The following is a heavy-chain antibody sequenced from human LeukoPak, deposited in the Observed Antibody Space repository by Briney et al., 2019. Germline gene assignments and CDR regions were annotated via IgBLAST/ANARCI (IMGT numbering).Heavy chain of an antibody. J-gene: IGHJ4*02. Sequence: ASVKVSCKASGYTFTSYGITWVRQAPGQGLEWMGWISAYNGNTHYAQKLQGRVSMTTDTSTSTAYMELRSLRSDDTAVYYCARGSPPRRNYDSRGYYSYYFDYWGQGTLVTVSS. V-gene: IGHV1-18*01. CDR1: GYTFTSYG. D-gene: IGHD3-22*01. CDR2: ISAYNGNT. CDR3: ARGSPPRRNYDSRGYYSYYFDY.